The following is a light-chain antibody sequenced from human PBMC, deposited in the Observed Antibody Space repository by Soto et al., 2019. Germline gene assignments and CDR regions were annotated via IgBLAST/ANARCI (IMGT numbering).Light chain of an antibody. CDR3: ETWDDILSGVV. V-gene: IGLV1-47*01. Sequence: QSALTQPPSASGTPGQRVTISCSGSSSNIGSNSVYWYQQLPKMAPKLLIYTNNQRPSGVPDRFSGSKSGISASLAISGLRSEDEADYYCETWDDILSGVVFGGGTKVTVL. CDR1: SSNIGSNS. J-gene: IGLJ3*02. CDR2: TNN.